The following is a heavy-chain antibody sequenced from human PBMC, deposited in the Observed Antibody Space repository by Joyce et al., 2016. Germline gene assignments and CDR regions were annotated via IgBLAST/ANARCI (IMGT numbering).Heavy chain of an antibody. CDR1: GGDFSNYT. D-gene: IGHD1-14*01. CDR2: IIPFFGAA. V-gene: IGHV1-69*12. Sequence: QVLLVQSGVAVKRPGSSLRVSCKSSGGDFSNYTVNWVRQAPGQRLEWMGVIIPFFGAAKDAEDFQGRVTLTADQSTRTAYLELSSLTSADTAVYYCARGGTSSDHYFFYTLDVWGPGTTVIVSS. CDR3: ARGGTSSDHYFFYTLDV. J-gene: IGHJ6*02.